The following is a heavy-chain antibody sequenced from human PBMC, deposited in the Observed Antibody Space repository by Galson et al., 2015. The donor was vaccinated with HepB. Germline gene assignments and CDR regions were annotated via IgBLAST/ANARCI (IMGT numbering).Heavy chain of an antibody. Sequence: PALVKPTQTLTLTCNFSGFSLSRSGMCVGWIRQPPGKALEWLAHIAWDGDKYYSTSLKTRLTISKDTSKNQVVLTMTNMDPVDTARYFCARIHYGSGSYFDHWGQGTLVTVSS. CDR2: IAWDGDK. D-gene: IGHD3-10*01. V-gene: IGHV2-70*01. CDR1: GFSLSRSGMC. J-gene: IGHJ4*02. CDR3: ARIHYGSGSYFDH.